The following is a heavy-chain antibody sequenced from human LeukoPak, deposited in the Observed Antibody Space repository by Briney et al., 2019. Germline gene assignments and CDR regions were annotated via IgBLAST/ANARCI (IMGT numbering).Heavy chain of an antibody. D-gene: IGHD3-16*01. J-gene: IGHJ4*02. CDR2: ISYNGGRT. Sequence: PGGSLRLSCSGCGFTFSGHAMHWVRQDPGKGLEYVSVISYNGGRTYYADSVKGRFTISRDNSKNMVYLQMSSLRLEDTAVYYCVKDGGDTTPRYYFDFWGQGTLVTVSS. V-gene: IGHV3-64D*09. CDR3: VKDGGDTTPRYYFDF. CDR1: GFTFSGHA.